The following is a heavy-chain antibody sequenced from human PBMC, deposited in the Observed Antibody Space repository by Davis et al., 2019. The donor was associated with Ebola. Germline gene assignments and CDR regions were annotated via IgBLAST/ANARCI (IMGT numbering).Heavy chain of an antibody. CDR3: ARGRPIVVEPTAMGLSDLDY. CDR1: GGSISGYF. V-gene: IGHV4-34*01. CDR2: INHSGST. J-gene: IGHJ4*02. D-gene: IGHD2-2*01. Sequence: MPSETLSLTCTVSGGSISGYFWSWIRQTPGKGLEWIGEINHSGSTNYNPSLKSRVTISVDTSKSQLSLRLNSVTAADTAVYYCARGRPIVVEPTAMGLSDLDYWGQGTLVTVSS.